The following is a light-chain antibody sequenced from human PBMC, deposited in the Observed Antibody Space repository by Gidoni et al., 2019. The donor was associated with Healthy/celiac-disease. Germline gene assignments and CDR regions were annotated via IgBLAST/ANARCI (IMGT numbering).Light chain of an antibody. CDR2: GAS. CDR1: QSVSSSY. CDR3: QQYGSS. Sequence: EIVWTQSPGTLSLSPGETATLSCRASQSVSSSYLAWYQQKPGQAPRHLIYGASSRATGIPDRCSGSGSGTDFTLTISRLEPEDFAVYYCQQYGSSFGQGTKLEIK. J-gene: IGKJ2*01. V-gene: IGKV3-20*01.